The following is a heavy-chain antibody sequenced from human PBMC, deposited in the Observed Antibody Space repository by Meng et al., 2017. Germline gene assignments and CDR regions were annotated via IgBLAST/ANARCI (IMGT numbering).Heavy chain of an antibody. CDR1: GGSFSGYY. CDR2: INHSGST. J-gene: IGHJ4*02. CDR3: AGAQTGTREIDY. V-gene: IGHV4-34*01. Sequence: QGRHQHGGAGLLKPSETLSLTCAVYGGSFSGYYWSWIRQPPGKGLEWIGEINHSGSTNYNPSLKSRVTISVDTSKNQFSLKLSSVTAADTAVYYCAGAQTGTREIDYWGQGTLVTVSS. D-gene: IGHD1-1*01.